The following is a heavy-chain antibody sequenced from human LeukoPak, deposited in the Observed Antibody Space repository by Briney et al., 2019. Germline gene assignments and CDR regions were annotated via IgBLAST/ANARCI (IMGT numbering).Heavy chain of an antibody. CDR1: GYTFTGYY. D-gene: IGHD3-22*01. V-gene: IGHV1-8*02. CDR3: ARGKARISLIQAIDS. Sequence: ASVKVSCKASGYTFTGYYMHWVRQATGQGLEWMGWMNPDSANTGHAQKFQGRVTMTRNTSISTAYMELSSLRSEDTAVYYCARGKARISLIQAIDSWGQGTLVTVSS. J-gene: IGHJ4*02. CDR2: MNPDSANT.